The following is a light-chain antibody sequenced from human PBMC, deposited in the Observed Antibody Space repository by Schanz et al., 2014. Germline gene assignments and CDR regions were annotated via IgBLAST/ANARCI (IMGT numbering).Light chain of an antibody. CDR2: EVT. J-gene: IGLJ2*01. CDR3: SSYAGSNFVV. Sequence: QSALTQPPSASGSPGQSVTISCTGTSSDIGGYNYVSWYQQHPGEAPKLMLYEVTKRPSGVPDRFSGPKSGNTASLTVSGLQAEDEADYYCSSYAGSNFVVFGGGTKLTVL. V-gene: IGLV2-8*01. CDR1: SSDIGGYNY.